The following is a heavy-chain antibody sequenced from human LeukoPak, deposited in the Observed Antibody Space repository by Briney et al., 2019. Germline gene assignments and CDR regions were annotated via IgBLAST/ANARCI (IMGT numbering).Heavy chain of an antibody. CDR1: GGSISSSSYY. D-gene: IGHD1-26*01. CDR2: IYHSGST. Sequence: SETLSLTCTVSGGSISSSSYYWGWIRQPPGKGLEWIVSIYHSGSTYYNPSLKSRVTISVDTSKNQFSLKLSSVTAADTAVYYCARGEWELHPFDPWGQGTLVTVSS. J-gene: IGHJ5*02. V-gene: IGHV4-39*07. CDR3: ARGEWELHPFDP.